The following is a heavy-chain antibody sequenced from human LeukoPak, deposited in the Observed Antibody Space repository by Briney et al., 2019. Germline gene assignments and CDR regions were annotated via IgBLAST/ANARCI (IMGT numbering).Heavy chain of an antibody. Sequence: PGRSLRLSCAASGFTFSSYWMHWVRQAPGKGLVWVSRINSDGSNTNYADSVKGRFTISRDNAKNTLHLQMNSLRAEDTAVYYCVRSNITTRDWFDPWGQGTMVTVSS. CDR1: GFTFSSYW. CDR2: INSDGSNT. V-gene: IGHV3-74*01. CDR3: VRSNITTRDWFDP. J-gene: IGHJ5*02. D-gene: IGHD6-6*01.